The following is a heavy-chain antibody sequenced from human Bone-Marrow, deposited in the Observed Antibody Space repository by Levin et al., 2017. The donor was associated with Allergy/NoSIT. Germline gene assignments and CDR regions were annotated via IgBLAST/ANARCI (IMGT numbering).Heavy chain of an antibody. Sequence: SQTLSLTCTVPGGSISSSSYYWGWIRQPPGKGLEWIGSIYYSGSTYYNPSLKSRVTISVDTSKNQFSLKLSSVTAADTAVYYCASTYSSSWYFYWGQGTLVTVSS. D-gene: IGHD6-13*01. CDR1: GGSISSSSYY. V-gene: IGHV4-39*01. J-gene: IGHJ4*02. CDR3: ASTYSSSWYFY. CDR2: IYYSGST.